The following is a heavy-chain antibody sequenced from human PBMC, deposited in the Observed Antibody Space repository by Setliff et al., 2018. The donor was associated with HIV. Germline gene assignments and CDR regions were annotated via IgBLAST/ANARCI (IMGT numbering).Heavy chain of an antibody. J-gene: IGHJ3*02. V-gene: IGHV1-18*01. CDR3: ARVGRYFDWYDHAFDI. CDR1: GYTVTSYG. CDR2: ISAYNGNT. D-gene: IGHD3-9*01. Sequence: GASVKVSCKASGYTVTSYGISWGRQAPGQGLEWMGWISAYNGNTNYAQKLQGRVTMTTDTSTSTAYMELRSLRSDDTAVYYCARVGRYFDWYDHAFDIWGQGTMVTVSS.